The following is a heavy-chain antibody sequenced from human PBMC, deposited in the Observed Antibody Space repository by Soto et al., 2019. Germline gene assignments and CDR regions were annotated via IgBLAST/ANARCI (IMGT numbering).Heavy chain of an antibody. V-gene: IGHV4-4*02. Sequence: QVQLQESGPGLVKPSGTLSLTCAVSGGSISSSNWWSWVRQPPGQGLEWIGEIYHSGSTNYNPSLKSGVTISVDKYKIQFSLKLSSVTAADTAVYYCAGSPVSSGYYPRWYYYGMDVWGQGTTVTVSS. CDR2: IYHSGST. J-gene: IGHJ6*02. CDR1: GGSISSSNW. CDR3: AGSPVSSGYYPRWYYYGMDV. D-gene: IGHD3-22*01.